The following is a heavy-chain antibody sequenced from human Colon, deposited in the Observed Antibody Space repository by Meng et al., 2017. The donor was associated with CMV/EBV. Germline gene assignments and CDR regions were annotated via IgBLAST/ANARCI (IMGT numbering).Heavy chain of an antibody. V-gene: IGHV1-46*01. CDR2: IIPSDGTT. CDR3: ARGGSGRFPDYDY. D-gene: IGHD1-26*01. CDR1: GYTFTGYY. J-gene: IGHJ4*02. Sequence: ASVKVSCKASGYTFTGYYMHWVRQAPGQGLEWVGVIIPSDGTTTYAQKFQGRVAMTRDTSTKTLYLALSGLRSDDTAVYYCARGGSGRFPDYDYWGQGSLVTVSS.